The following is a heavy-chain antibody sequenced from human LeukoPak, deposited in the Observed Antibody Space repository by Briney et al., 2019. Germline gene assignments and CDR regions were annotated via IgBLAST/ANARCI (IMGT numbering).Heavy chain of an antibody. CDR1: GGSISSSRYY. J-gene: IGHJ3*02. CDR3: ARHSDGGNYPDPFDI. Sequence: SETLSLTCTVSGGSISSSRYYWAWIRQPPGKGLDWIGSISYSGSTYYNSSLKSRLTISVDTSKNQFSLRLSSVTAADTAVYYCARHSDGGNYPDPFDIWGQGTMATVSS. CDR2: ISYSGST. V-gene: IGHV4-39*01. D-gene: IGHD4/OR15-4a*01.